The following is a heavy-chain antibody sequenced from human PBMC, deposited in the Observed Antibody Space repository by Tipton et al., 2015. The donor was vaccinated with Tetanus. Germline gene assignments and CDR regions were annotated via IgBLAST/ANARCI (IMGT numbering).Heavy chain of an antibody. Sequence: QVQLVQSGGGVVQPGGSLRLSCEVSGYSFGSHGMHWVRQAPGKGLEWVTAISYDGTHEHYAESVKGRVSISRDNSKNMLYLQMNSLRVEDTAVYFCAKEKSVAAEMGTVWTGAFDIWGQGTKVTVSS. V-gene: IGHV3-30*18. CDR2: ISYDGTHE. D-gene: IGHD3/OR15-3a*01. CDR3: AKEKSVAAEMGTVWTGAFDI. J-gene: IGHJ3*02. CDR1: GYSFGSHG.